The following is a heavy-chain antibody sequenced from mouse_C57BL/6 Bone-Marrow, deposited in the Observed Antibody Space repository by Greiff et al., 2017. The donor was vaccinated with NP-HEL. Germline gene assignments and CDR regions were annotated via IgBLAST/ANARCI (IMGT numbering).Heavy chain of an antibody. D-gene: IGHD1-1*01. CDR1: GFTFSDYG. CDR3: ARRLYYGSSNWYFDV. V-gene: IGHV5-17*01. CDR2: ISSGSSTI. Sequence: EVQLVESGGGLVKPGGSLKLSCAASGFTFSDYGMHWVRQAPEKGLEWVAYISSGSSTIYYADTVKGRFTISRDNAKNTLFLQMTSLRAEDTAMYYCARRLYYGSSNWYFDVWGTGTTVTVSS. J-gene: IGHJ1*03.